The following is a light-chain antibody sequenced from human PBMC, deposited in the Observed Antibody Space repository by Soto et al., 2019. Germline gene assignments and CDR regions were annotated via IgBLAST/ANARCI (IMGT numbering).Light chain of an antibody. CDR3: QQCNTAPLT. V-gene: IGKV1-27*01. CDR1: QDISVY. CDR2: SAS. Sequence: DIQMTQSPSSLSSSVGDRVTITCRASQDISVYLAWYQQKPGKVPKLLIYSASTLQSGVPSRFSGSGSGTDFTLTISSLEPEDVATYYCQQCNTAPLTFGQGTRLDI. J-gene: IGKJ5*01.